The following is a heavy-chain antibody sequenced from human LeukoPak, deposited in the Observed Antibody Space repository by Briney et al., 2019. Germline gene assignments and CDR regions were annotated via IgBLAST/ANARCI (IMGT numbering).Heavy chain of an antibody. CDR1: GGSISSYY. V-gene: IGHV4-59*08. J-gene: IGHJ4*02. CDR3: ARHAYGSGSYLDY. D-gene: IGHD3-10*01. CDR2: IYYSGST. Sequence: SETLSLTCTVSGGSISSYYWSWIRQPPGKGLEWIGYIYYSGSTNYNPSLKSRVTISVDTSKNQFSLKLSSVTAADTAVYYRARHAYGSGSYLDYWGQGTLVTVSS.